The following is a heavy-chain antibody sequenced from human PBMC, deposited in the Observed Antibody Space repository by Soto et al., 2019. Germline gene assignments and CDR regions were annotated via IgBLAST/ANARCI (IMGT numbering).Heavy chain of an antibody. Sequence: EVQLVESGGGLVKPGGSLRLSCAASGFTFSSYSMNWVRQAPGKGLEWVSSISSSSSYIYYADSVKGRFTISRYNAKNSLYLQMNSLRAEDTAVYYCAKEAGELSTRSCDYWGQGTLVTVSS. CDR2: ISSSSSYI. CDR1: GFTFSSYS. CDR3: AKEAGELSTRSCDY. V-gene: IGHV3-21*01. J-gene: IGHJ4*02. D-gene: IGHD3-16*02.